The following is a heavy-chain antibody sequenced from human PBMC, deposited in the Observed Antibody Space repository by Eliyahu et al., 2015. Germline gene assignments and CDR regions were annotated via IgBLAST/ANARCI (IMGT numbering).Heavy chain of an antibody. D-gene: IGHD3-10*01. CDR2: SYDGSNK. J-gene: IGHJ4*02. CDR3: AKDRRVRGVIITWGLDY. V-gene: IGHV3-30*18. Sequence: SYDGSNKYYADSVKGRFTISRDNSKNTLYLQMNSLRAEDTAVFYCAKDRRVRGVIITWGLDYWGQGTLVTVSS.